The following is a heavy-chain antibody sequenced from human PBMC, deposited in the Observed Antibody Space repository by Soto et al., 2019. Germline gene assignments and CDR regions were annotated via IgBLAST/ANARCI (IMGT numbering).Heavy chain of an antibody. D-gene: IGHD3-3*01. Sequence: SDTLSLTCIVSGGSISNSGFYWGWIRQPPGKGLEWIGSIYDSGTTYCNPSLESRVTVSVDTSKNHFSLRLTSVTAADTAVYYCARPRGLRFSVADVFDIWGQGAMVTVSS. J-gene: IGHJ3*02. CDR3: ARPRGLRFSVADVFDI. CDR1: GGSISNSGFY. CDR2: IYDSGTT. V-gene: IGHV4-39*02.